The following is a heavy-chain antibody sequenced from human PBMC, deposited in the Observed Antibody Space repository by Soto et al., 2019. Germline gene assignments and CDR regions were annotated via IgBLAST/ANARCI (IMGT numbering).Heavy chain of an antibody. Sequence: GSLRRSCAASGFTFSSYSMNWVRQAPGKGLEWVSSISSSSSYIYYADSVKGRFTISRDNAKNSLYLQMNSLRAEDTAVYYCARDQMGYSGSYQVHAFDIWGQGTMVTV. D-gene: IGHD1-26*01. CDR1: GFTFSSYS. CDR2: ISSSSSYI. CDR3: ARDQMGYSGSYQVHAFDI. J-gene: IGHJ3*02. V-gene: IGHV3-21*01.